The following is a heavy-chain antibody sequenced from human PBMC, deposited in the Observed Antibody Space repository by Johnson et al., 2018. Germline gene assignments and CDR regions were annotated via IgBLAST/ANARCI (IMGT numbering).Heavy chain of an antibody. J-gene: IGHJ6*02. Sequence: VQLVQSGGGLVQPGGSLKLSCAASGFTFSGSAMHWVRQASGKGLEWVGRIRSKANSYATAYAASVKGRFTISRDDSKNTAYLQMNSLKTEDTAVYYCTRHENLLFEELYYYYGMDVWGQGTTVTVSS. V-gene: IGHV3-73*01. D-gene: IGHD3-10*02. CDR1: GFTFSGSA. CDR2: IRSKANSYAT. CDR3: TRHENLLFEELYYYYGMDV.